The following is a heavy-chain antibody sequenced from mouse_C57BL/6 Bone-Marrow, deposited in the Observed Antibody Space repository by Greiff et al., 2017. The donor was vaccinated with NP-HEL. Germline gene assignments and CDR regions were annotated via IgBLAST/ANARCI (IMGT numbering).Heavy chain of an antibody. CDR3: ARKALWFYYYAMDY. J-gene: IGHJ4*01. V-gene: IGHV2-2*01. CDR2: IWSGGST. Sequence: VQLQESGPGLVQPSQSLSITCTVSGFSLTSYGVHWVRQSPGKGLEWLGVIWSGGSTDYNAAFISRLSISKDNSKSQVFFKMNSLQADDTAIYYCARKALWFYYYAMDYWGQGTSVTVSS. CDR1: GFSLTSYG. D-gene: IGHD2-2*01.